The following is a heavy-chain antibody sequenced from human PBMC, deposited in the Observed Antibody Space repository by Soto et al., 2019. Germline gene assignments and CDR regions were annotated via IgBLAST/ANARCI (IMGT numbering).Heavy chain of an antibody. D-gene: IGHD3-3*01. CDR3: ARDADFWSGFDI. J-gene: IGHJ3*02. CDR2: ISSSSSTI. Sequence: GSLRLSCAASGFTFSSYSMNWVRQAPGKGLEWVSYISSSSSTIYYADSVKGRFTISRDNAKNSLYLQMNSLRAEDTAVYYCARDADFWSGFDIWGRGTMVTVSS. CDR1: GFTFSSYS. V-gene: IGHV3-48*01.